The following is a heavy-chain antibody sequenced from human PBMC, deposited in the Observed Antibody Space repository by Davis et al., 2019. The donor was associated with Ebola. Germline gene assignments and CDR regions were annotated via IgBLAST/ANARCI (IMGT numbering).Heavy chain of an antibody. CDR3: ARRYSYGKMYYYYGMDV. CDR1: GFTFSSYS. Sequence: GESLKISCAASGFTFSSYSMNWVRQAPGKGLEWVAVISYDGSNKYYADSVKGRFTISRDNSKNTLYLQMNSLRAEDTAVYYCARRYSYGKMYYYYGMDVWGQGTTVTVSS. V-gene: IGHV3-30*03. CDR2: ISYDGSNK. D-gene: IGHD5-18*01. J-gene: IGHJ6*02.